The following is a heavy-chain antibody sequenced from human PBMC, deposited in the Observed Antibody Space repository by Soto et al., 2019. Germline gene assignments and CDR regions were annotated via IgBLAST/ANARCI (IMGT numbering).Heavy chain of an antibody. CDR2: ISNSDDVG. Sequence: EVQVLESGGALVYPTGSLRLSCSASGFNFTNHVINWVRQAPGKGLEWVACISNSDDVGFYADSVRGRFIISRDTSTNSLLLHINVLRVEATAIYYCSKTVGATKLEDYWGQGTLVTVSS. CDR3: SKTVGATKLEDY. J-gene: IGHJ4*02. V-gene: IGHV3-23*01. D-gene: IGHD1-26*01. CDR1: GFNFTNHV.